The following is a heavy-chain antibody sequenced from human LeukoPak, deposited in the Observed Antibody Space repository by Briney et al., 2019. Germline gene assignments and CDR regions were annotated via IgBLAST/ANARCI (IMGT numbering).Heavy chain of an antibody. Sequence: KPSETLSLTFTVSGASISSYYWSWIRQPPGKGLEWIGYIYYSGGTDYNPSLKSRVTISVDTSNKEISLKLSSVTAADTAVYYCASRVATISYYYYMDVWGKGTTVTVSS. D-gene: IGHD5-12*01. CDR3: ASRVATISYYYYMDV. CDR1: GASISSYY. CDR2: IYYSGGT. V-gene: IGHV4-59*08. J-gene: IGHJ6*03.